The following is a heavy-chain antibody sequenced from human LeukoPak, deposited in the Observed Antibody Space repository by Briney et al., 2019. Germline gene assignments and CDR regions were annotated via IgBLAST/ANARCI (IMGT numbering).Heavy chain of an antibody. J-gene: IGHJ4*02. CDR1: GITLSNYG. Sequence: GGSLRLSCAVSGITLSNYGMSWVRQAPGKGLEWVAGISDSGGRTNYADSVKGRFTISRDNPKSTIYLQMNSLRAEDTAVYFCAKRGVVIRVILVGFHKEAYYFDSWGQGALVTASS. CDR3: AKRGVVIRVILVGFHKEAYYFDS. D-gene: IGHD3-22*01. V-gene: IGHV3-23*01. CDR2: ISDSGGRT.